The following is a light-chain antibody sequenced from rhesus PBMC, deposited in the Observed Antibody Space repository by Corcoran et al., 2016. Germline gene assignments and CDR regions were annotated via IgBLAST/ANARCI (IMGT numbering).Light chain of an antibody. V-gene: IGKV3-53*01. CDR3: QKYSSSPYS. Sequence: QVILTQSPATLSLSPGERATLSCRASQSVSSYLAWYQQKPGQAPRLLIYGASSRATGLPDRFSGRGSGTEFTLTISSREPEDFAVYYCQKYSSSPYSFGQGTKVEIK. CDR1: QSVSSY. CDR2: GAS. J-gene: IGKJ2*01.